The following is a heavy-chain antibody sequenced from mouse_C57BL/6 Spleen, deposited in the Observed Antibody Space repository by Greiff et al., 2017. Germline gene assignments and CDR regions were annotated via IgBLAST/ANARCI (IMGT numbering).Heavy chain of an antibody. CDR3: ARGGTTVVATRDYAMDY. CDR2: IHPNSGST. J-gene: IGHJ4*01. CDR1: GYTFTSYW. V-gene: IGHV1-64*01. Sequence: QVQLQQPGAELVKPGASVKLSCKASGYTFTSYWMHWVKQRPGQGLEWIGMIHPNSGSTNYNEKFKSKDTLTVDKSSSTAYMQLSSLTSEDSAVYYCARGGTTVVATRDYAMDYWGQGTSVTVSS. D-gene: IGHD1-1*01.